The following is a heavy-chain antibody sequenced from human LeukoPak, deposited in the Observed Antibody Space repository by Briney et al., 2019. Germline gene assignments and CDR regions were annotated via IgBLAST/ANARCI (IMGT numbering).Heavy chain of an antibody. CDR1: GDSINSRY. CDR3: ASVHTYGSDAFDM. CDR2: IYTSGKT. D-gene: IGHD3-10*01. V-gene: IGHV4-4*07. J-gene: IGHJ3*02. Sequence: ASETLSLTCTVSGDSINSRYWSWIRQPAGKGLEWIGRIYTSGKTNYNPSVKSRVIMSMDTSRNQFSLTLTSLTAADTAVYYCASVHTYGSDAFDMWGQGTMVTVSS.